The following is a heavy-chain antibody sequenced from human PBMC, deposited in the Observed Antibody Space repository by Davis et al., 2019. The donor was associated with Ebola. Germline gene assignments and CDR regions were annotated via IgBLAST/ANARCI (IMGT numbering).Heavy chain of an antibody. CDR1: GGSVSSGSYY. V-gene: IGHV4-61*01. J-gene: IGHJ4*02. CDR3: ASIPRGYSYGFDY. Sequence: MPSETLSLTCTVSGGSVSSGSYYWSWIRQPPGKGLEWIGYIYYSGSTNYNPSLKSRVTISVDTSKNQFSLKLSSVTAADTAVYYCASIPRGYSYGFDYWGQGTLVTVSS. D-gene: IGHD5-18*01. CDR2: IYYSGST.